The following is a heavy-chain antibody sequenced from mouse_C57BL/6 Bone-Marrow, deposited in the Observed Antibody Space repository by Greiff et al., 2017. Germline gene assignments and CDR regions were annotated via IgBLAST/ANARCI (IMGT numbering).Heavy chain of an antibody. CDR2: INPSSGYT. CDR3: ARKFIYDGYYQAWFAY. J-gene: IGHJ3*01. CDR1: GYTFTSYW. Sequence: VQLQESGAELAKPGASVKLSCEASGYTFTSYWMHWVKQRPGQGLEWIGYINPSSGYTKYNQKFTDKATLTADKSSSTAYMPLSSLTYEDYAVYYCARKFIYDGYYQAWFAYWGQGTLVTVSA. V-gene: IGHV1-7*01. D-gene: IGHD2-3*01.